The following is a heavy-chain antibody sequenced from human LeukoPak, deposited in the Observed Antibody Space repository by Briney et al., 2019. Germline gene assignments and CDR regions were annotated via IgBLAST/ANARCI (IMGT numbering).Heavy chain of an antibody. CDR2: TYYSGST. Sequence: SETLSLTCTVSGGSISSSSYYWGWIRQPPGKGLEWIGSTYYSGSTYYNPSLKSRVTISVDTSKNQFSLKLSSVTAADTAVYYCASLNWGSYFDYWGQGTLVTVSS. CDR1: GGSISSSSYY. CDR3: ASLNWGSYFDY. J-gene: IGHJ4*02. D-gene: IGHD7-27*01. V-gene: IGHV4-39*07.